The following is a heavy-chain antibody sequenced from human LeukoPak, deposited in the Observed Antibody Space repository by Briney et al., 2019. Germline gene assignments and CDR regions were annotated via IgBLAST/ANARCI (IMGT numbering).Heavy chain of an antibody. V-gene: IGHV4-31*03. D-gene: IGHD3-3*01. Sequence: PSETLSLTCTVSGGSISSGGYYWSWIRQHPGKGLGWIGYIYYSGSTYYNPSLKSRVTISVDTSKNQFSLKLSSVTAADTAVYYCARIKTYYDFWSGYYFGFDPWGQGTLVTVSS. J-gene: IGHJ5*02. CDR3: ARIKTYYDFWSGYYFGFDP. CDR1: GGSISSGGYY. CDR2: IYYSGST.